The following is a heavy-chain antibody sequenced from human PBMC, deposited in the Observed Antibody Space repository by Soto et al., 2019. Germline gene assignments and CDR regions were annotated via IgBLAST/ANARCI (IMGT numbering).Heavy chain of an antibody. J-gene: IGHJ4*02. V-gene: IGHV3-30*18. CDR1: GFNFSSYG. Sequence: GGSLRLSCAASGFNFSSYGMHWVRQAPGKGLEWVAVISYDGSNKYYADSVKGRFTISRDNSKNTLYLQMNSLRAEDTAVYYCAKDRDSRDLVYWGQGTLVTVSS. CDR3: AKDRDSRDLVY. CDR2: ISYDGSNK. D-gene: IGHD6-13*01.